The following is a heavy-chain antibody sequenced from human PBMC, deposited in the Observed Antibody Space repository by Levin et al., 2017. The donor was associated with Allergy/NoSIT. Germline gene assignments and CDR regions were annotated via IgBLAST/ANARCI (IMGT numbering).Heavy chain of an antibody. D-gene: IGHD6-19*01. Sequence: GESLKISCAASGFTFSSYAMSWVRQAPGKGLEWVSAISGSGGSTYYADSVKGRFTISRDNSKNTLYLQMNSLRAEDTAVYYCAKGAVAAVNWFDPWGQGTLVTVSS. V-gene: IGHV3-23*01. CDR1: GFTFSSYA. CDR3: AKGAVAAVNWFDP. CDR2: ISGSGGST. J-gene: IGHJ5*02.